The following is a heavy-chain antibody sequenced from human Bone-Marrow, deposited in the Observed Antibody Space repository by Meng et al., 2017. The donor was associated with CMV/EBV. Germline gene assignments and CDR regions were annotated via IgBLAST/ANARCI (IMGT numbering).Heavy chain of an antibody. CDR2: ISWDGGST. CDR1: GFTFDDYA. J-gene: IGHJ4*02. V-gene: IGHV3-43D*03. CDR3: ARVAPLGSGGDSFDY. Sequence: GESLKISCAASGFTFDDYAMHWVRQAPGKGLEWVSLISWDGGSTYYADSVKGRFTISRDNSKNSLYLQMNSLRAEDTAVYYCARVAPLGSGGDSFDYWGQGTLVTVSS. D-gene: IGHD2-15*01.